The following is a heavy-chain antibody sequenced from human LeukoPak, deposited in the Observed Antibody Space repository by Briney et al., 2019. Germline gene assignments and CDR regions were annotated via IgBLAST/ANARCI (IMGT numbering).Heavy chain of an antibody. Sequence: SETLSLTCAVYGGSFSGYYWSWIRQPPGKGLEWIGEINHSGSTNYNPSLKSRVTISVDTSKNQFSLRLSSATAADTAVYYCARGGDGYGDYLFDYWGQGTLVTVSS. CDR1: GGSFSGYY. CDR3: ARGGDGYGDYLFDY. D-gene: IGHD4-17*01. J-gene: IGHJ4*02. CDR2: INHSGST. V-gene: IGHV4-34*01.